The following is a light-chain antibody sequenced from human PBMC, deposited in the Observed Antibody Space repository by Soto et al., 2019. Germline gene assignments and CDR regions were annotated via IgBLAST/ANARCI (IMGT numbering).Light chain of an antibody. Sequence: EIVMTQSPATLSVSPGERATVSCRASQSVSSNLAWYQQKPGQAPRLLIYGASSRATGIPDRFSGSGSGTDFTLTISRLEPEDFAVYYCQQYGSSSTFGQGTRLEIK. CDR3: QQYGSSST. V-gene: IGKV3-20*01. J-gene: IGKJ5*01. CDR2: GAS. CDR1: QSVSSN.